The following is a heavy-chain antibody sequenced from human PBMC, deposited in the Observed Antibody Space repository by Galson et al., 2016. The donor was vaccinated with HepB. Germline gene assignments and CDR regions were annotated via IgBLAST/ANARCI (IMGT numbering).Heavy chain of an antibody. D-gene: IGHD2-2*01. CDR1: GYSFTRYW. CDR3: ARQGCGTTNCQTVDS. Sequence: QSGAEVKKPGESLKISCKGSGYSFTRYWIGWVRQMPGKGLEWMGIINPATSEIRYSPSLQGQVTISVDKSINTAYLQWSSLKASDTAMYYCARQGCGTTNCQTVDSWGQGALLTVSS. CDR2: INPATSEI. V-gene: IGHV5-51*01. J-gene: IGHJ4*02.